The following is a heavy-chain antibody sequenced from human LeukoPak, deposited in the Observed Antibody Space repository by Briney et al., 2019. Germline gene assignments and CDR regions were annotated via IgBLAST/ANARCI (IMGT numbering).Heavy chain of an antibody. CDR3: AKGGSGSYAFDI. CDR1: GDSFSSNSAA. D-gene: IGHD3-10*01. J-gene: IGHJ3*02. Sequence: SQTLSLTCDISGDSFSSNSAAWNWIRQSPSRGLEWLGKTNYRSRWSTDYAPSVRSRITINPDTSKNQISLQLNFVTPVDTAVYYCAKGGSGSYAFDIWGQGTMVTVSS. V-gene: IGHV6-1*01. CDR2: TNYRSRWST.